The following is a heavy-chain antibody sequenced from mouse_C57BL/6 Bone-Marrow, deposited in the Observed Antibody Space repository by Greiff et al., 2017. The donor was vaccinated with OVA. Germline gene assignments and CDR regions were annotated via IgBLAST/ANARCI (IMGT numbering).Heavy chain of an antibody. CDR1: GYTFTSYW. CDR3: ATTEDFDY. Sequence: VQLQQPGAELVKPGASVKMSCKASGYTFTSYWMHWVKQRPGRGLEWIGRNDPNSGGTKYNEKFKSKATLTVDKPSSTAYMQLSSLTSEDSAVYYCATTEDFDYWGQGTTLTVSS. D-gene: IGHD1-1*01. V-gene: IGHV1-72*01. CDR2: NDPNSGGT. J-gene: IGHJ2*01.